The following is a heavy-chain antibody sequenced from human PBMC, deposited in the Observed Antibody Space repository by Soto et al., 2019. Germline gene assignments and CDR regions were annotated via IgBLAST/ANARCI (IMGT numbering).Heavy chain of an antibody. D-gene: IGHD4-17*01. J-gene: IGHJ6*02. CDR1: GGSISSGGYS. CDR2: IYHSGST. Sequence: QLQLQESGSGLVKPSQTLSLTCAVSGGSISSGGYSWSWIRQPPGKGLEWIGYIYHSGSTYYNPSLTSRVTISVDRSKNQFSLKLSSVTAADTAVYYCPRVLGYGDYVWDYGMDVWGQGTTVTVSS. CDR3: PRVLGYGDYVWDYGMDV. V-gene: IGHV4-30-2*01.